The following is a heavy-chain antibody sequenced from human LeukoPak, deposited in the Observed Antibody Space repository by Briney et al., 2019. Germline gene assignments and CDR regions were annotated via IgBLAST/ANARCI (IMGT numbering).Heavy chain of an antibody. CDR1: GFTFSSYA. Sequence: GGSLRLSCAASGFTFSSYAMSWVRQAPGKGLEWVSAISGSGGSIYYADSVKGRFTISRDNSKNTLYLQMNSLRAEDTAVYYCAKELGDWNLEWGGNYYYYYGIDVWGQGTTVTVTS. D-gene: IGHD3-3*01. CDR3: AKELGDWNLEWGGNYYYYYGIDV. CDR2: ISGSGGSI. V-gene: IGHV3-23*01. J-gene: IGHJ6*02.